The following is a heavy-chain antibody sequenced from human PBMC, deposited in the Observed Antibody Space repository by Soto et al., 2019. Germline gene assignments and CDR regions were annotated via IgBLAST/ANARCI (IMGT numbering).Heavy chain of an antibody. CDR1: GFTFSSAW. CDR3: AADDPPRGSGVFEY. J-gene: IGHJ4*02. V-gene: IGHV3-15*01. D-gene: IGHD3-10*01. CDR2: IKSKTSGETT. Sequence: EVQLVESGGGFVEPGGSLSLSCAASGFTFSSAWLSWFRQAPGKGLEWIGLIKSKTSGETTDYAAPVKGRFTISRDNSRTTIHQNIRRRITRAKPLFFGAADDPPRGSGVFEYGGQGT.